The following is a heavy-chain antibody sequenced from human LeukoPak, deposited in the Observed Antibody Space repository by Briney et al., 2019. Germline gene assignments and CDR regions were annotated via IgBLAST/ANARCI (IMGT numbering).Heavy chain of an antibody. V-gene: IGHV1-2*02. D-gene: IGHD3-22*01. CDR2: INPNSGGT. Sequence: ASVKVSCKASGYTFTGYYMHWVRQAPGQGLEWMGWINPNSGGTNYAQKFQGRVTMTRDTSISTAYMELSRLRSDDTAVYCCARGRDSSGYYRDLKREFDYWGQGTLVTVSS. J-gene: IGHJ4*02. CDR1: GYTFTGYY. CDR3: ARGRDSSGYYRDLKREFDY.